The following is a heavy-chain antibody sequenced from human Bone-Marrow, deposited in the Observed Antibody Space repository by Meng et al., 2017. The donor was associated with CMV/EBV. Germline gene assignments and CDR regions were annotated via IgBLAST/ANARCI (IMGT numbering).Heavy chain of an antibody. J-gene: IGHJ4*02. D-gene: IGHD2-2*01. CDR1: GGTFSSYA. V-gene: IGHV1-69*05. Sequence: SVKVSCKASGGTFSSYAISWVRQAPGQGLEWMGGIIPIFGTANYAQKFQGRVTITTDESTSTAYMELSSLRSEDTAVYYCAKRDVVVPAAHMPQFDYWGQGTLVTVSS. CDR3: AKRDVVVPAAHMPQFDY. CDR2: IIPIFGTA.